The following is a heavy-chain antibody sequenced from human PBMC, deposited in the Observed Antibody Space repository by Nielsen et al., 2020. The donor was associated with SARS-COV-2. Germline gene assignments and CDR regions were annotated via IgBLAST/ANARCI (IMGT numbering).Heavy chain of an antibody. CDR2: ISSSSSYI. Sequence: GESLKISCAASGFTFSSYSMNWVRQAPGKGLEWVSSISSSSSYIYYADSVKGRFTISRDNAKNSLYLQMNSLRAEDTAVYYCARVVRYYDFWSGHVGYMDVWGKGTTVTVSS. D-gene: IGHD3-3*01. CDR1: GFTFSSYS. J-gene: IGHJ6*03. V-gene: IGHV3-21*01. CDR3: ARVVRYYDFWSGHVGYMDV.